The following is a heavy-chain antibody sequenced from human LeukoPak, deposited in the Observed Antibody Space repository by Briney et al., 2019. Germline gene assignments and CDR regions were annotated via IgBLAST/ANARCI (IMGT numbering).Heavy chain of an antibody. D-gene: IGHD4-23*01. J-gene: IGHJ6*03. V-gene: IGHV4-34*01. CDR2: INHSGST. CDR3: ARVRTTVVTPGYYYYMDV. Sequence: SEILSLTCAVYGGSFSGYYWSWIRQPPGKGLEWIGEINHSGSTNYNPSLKSRVTISVDTSKNQFSLKLSSVTAADTAVYYCARVRTTVVTPGYYYYMDVWGKGTTVTVSS. CDR1: GGSFSGYY.